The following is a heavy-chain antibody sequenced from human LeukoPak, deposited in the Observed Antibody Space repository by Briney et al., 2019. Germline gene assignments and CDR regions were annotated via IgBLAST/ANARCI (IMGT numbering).Heavy chain of an antibody. CDR1: GFTFSSYS. CDR2: ITSSSSYI. CDR3: ARGIAAPALDYFDY. V-gene: IGHV3-21*01. D-gene: IGHD6-13*01. J-gene: IGHJ4*02. Sequence: PGGSLRLSCAASGFTFSSYSMNWVRQAPGKGLEWVSSITSSSSYIYYADPVKGRFTISRDNSKNTLYLQMNSLRAEDTAVYYCARGIAAPALDYFDYWGQGTLVTVSS.